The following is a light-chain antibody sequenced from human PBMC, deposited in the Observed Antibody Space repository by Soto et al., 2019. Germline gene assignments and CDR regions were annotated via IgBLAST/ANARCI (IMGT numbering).Light chain of an antibody. CDR2: GNN. CDR3: TARDGSLNNVL. J-gene: IGLJ2*01. CDR1: GSSIGTNT. Sequence: QSALTQPPSASGTPGQRVTISCSGSGSSIGTNTVNWYRQLPGTAPKLLIYGNNQRPSGVPDRFSGSKSGTSASLAISGLRSEDEAEYYCTARDGSLNNVLFGGGTKVTVL. V-gene: IGLV1-44*01.